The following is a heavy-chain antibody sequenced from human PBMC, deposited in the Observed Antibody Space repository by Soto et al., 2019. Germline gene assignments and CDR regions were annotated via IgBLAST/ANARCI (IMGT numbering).Heavy chain of an antibody. V-gene: IGHV4-59*11. Sequence: SETLSLTCTVSGGSISDHYLSWTRQPPGKGLEWIGYGLRHEFVGTNPSLTSRVTISVDTSKKQFSLRLNSVTAADTAVYYCVAGPDHAKSAYWGQGTLVTVSS. CDR2: GLRHEFV. J-gene: IGHJ4*01. CDR1: GGSISDHY. CDR3: VAGPDHAKSAY.